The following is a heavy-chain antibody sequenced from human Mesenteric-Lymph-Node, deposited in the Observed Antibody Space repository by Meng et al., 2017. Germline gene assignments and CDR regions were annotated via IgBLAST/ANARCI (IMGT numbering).Heavy chain of an antibody. V-gene: IGHV4-31*02. CDR1: GGSISSGGFY. J-gene: IGHJ5*02. Sequence: QVQVTEWGPGLVNASQTLSITGTVSGGSISSGGFYWSWIRQHPGKGLEWIGYIYYSGSTYYNPSLRSRVAISIDTSKNQFSLKLTSVTAADTAVYFCARTNYGDYNWFDPWGQGTLVTVSS. CDR3: ARTNYGDYNWFDP. D-gene: IGHD4-17*01. CDR2: IYYSGST.